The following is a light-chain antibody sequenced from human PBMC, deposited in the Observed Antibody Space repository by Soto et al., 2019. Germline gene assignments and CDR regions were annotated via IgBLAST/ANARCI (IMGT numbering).Light chain of an antibody. CDR3: QQRNNWPPS. J-gene: IGKJ4*01. V-gene: IGKV3-11*01. Sequence: EIVLTQSPATLSLSPGETATLSCRASQSVSDYLAWYQQKPGQAPTLLIYDESNRATGIPARLSGSVSGTDFALTIRHLEPEDFAVYYCQQRNNWPPSFGGGNKVEIK. CDR1: QSVSDY. CDR2: DES.